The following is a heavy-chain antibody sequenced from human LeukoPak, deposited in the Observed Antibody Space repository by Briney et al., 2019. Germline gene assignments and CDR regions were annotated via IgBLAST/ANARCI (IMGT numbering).Heavy chain of an antibody. CDR3: VRGCNRASCPYYFDS. Sequence: GGSLRLSCAASGFNFNDYTMHWVRQAPGKGLEWVAVISYDGRGKFDADSVRGRFIISRDNLKSTLYLQMNSLRVEDTAVYYCVRGCNRASCPYYFDSWAVGTLVTVSS. J-gene: IGHJ4*02. D-gene: IGHD2/OR15-2a*01. CDR1: GFNFNDYT. CDR2: ISYDGRGK. V-gene: IGHV3-30*04.